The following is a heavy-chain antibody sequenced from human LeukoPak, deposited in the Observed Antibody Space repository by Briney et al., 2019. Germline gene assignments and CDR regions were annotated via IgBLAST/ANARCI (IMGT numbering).Heavy chain of an antibody. J-gene: IGHJ4*02. Sequence: ASVKVSCKASGYTFTSYAISWVRQAPGQGLEWMGCISADNGNTNFAQKLQGRVTMTTDTSTSTAYMELRSLRSDDTAVYYCAREEVRGDLDYWGQGTLVSVSS. D-gene: IGHD3-10*01. CDR2: ISADNGNT. CDR3: AREEVRGDLDY. V-gene: IGHV1-18*01. CDR1: GYTFTSYA.